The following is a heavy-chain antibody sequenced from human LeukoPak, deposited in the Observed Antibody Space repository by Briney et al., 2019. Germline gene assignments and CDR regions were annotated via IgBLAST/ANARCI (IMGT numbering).Heavy chain of an antibody. J-gene: IGHJ4*02. CDR2: INPNSGGT. D-gene: IGHD5-18*01. CDR3: ARERGSSYGYFDS. CDR1: GYTFTGYY. V-gene: IGHV1-2*02. Sequence: ASVKVSCKASGYTFTGYYIHWVRQAPGQGLEWMGWINPNSGGTNYALKFQGRVTMTRDTSISTAYMELSRLRSDDTAVYYCARERGSSYGYFDSWGQGTLVTVSS.